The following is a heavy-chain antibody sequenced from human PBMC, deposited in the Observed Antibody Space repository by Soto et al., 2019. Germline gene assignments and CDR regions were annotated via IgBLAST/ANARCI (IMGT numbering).Heavy chain of an antibody. CDR3: AVVGATSSSFDY. Sequence: SETLSLTCTVSGGSIRSYYWSWIRQPPGKGLEWIGYIYYSGSTNYNPSLKSRVTISVDTSKSQFSLKLSSVTAADTAVYYCAVVGATSSSFDYWGQGTLVTVSS. J-gene: IGHJ4*02. D-gene: IGHD1-26*01. CDR1: GGSIRSYY. CDR2: IYYSGST. V-gene: IGHV4-59*01.